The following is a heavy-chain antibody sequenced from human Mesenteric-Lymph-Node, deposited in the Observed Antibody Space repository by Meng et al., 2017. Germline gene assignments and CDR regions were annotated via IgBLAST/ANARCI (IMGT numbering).Heavy chain of an antibody. J-gene: IGHJ3*02. D-gene: IGHD6-13*01. Sequence: ASVKVSCKASGYTFTSYDINWVRQATGQGLEWMGWMNPNSGNTGYAQKFQGRVTMTRNTSISTAYMELSSLRSEDTAVYYCARGLCIAAAGIDAFDIWGQGTMVTVSS. V-gene: IGHV1-8*01. CDR3: ARGLCIAAAGIDAFDI. CDR1: GYTFTSYD. CDR2: MNPNSGNT.